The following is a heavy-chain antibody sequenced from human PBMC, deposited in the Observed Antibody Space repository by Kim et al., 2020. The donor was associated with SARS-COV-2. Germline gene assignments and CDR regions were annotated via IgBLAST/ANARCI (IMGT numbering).Heavy chain of an antibody. CDR3: ARALYYDSSGYVGY. CDR1: GFTFSDYY. V-gene: IGHV3-11*06. Sequence: GGSLRLSCAASGFTFSDYYMSWTRQAPGKGLEWVSYISSSSSYTNYADSVKGRFTISRDNAKNSLYLQMNSLRAEDTAVYYCARALYYDSSGYVGYWGQG. CDR2: ISSSSSYT. D-gene: IGHD3-22*01. J-gene: IGHJ4*02.